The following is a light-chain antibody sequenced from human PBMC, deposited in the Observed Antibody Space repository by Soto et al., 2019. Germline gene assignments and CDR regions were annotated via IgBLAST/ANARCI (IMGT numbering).Light chain of an antibody. CDR2: GAS. J-gene: IGKJ2*01. V-gene: IGKV3D-15*01. CDR1: QSVSSY. Sequence: EIVLTQSPATLSLSPGERATLSCRASQSVSSYLAWYQQKPGQAPRLLIYGASNRATGIPARFSGSGSETEFTLTISSLQSEDFAVYYCQQYNNWPPYTFGQGTKVDI. CDR3: QQYNNWPPYT.